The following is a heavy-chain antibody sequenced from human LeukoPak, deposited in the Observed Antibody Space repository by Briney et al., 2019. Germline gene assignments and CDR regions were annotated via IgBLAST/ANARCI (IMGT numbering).Heavy chain of an antibody. J-gene: IGHJ4*02. D-gene: IGHD3-3*01. CDR3: ARVEGPSIFGVIDY. CDR1: GYTFTSNY. Sequence: ASVKVSCKAFGYTFTSNYMHWVRQAPGQGPEWMGVISPSGGSTTYAQKFQGRITMTTDTSTSTAYMEVRSLRSDDTAVYFCARVEGPSIFGVIDYWGQGTLVTISS. CDR2: ISPSGGST. V-gene: IGHV1-46*01.